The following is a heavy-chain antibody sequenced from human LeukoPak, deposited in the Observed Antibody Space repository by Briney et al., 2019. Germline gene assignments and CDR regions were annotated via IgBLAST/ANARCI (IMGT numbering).Heavy chain of an antibody. CDR2: ISGNSRYI. Sequence: PGGSLRLSCTASGFTFGDYAMSWVRQAPGEGLEWVSSISGNSRYIYYADSVKGRFTISRDNAQNSLFLQMNSLRVEDTAVYYCARGYNWFDPWGQGTLVTVSS. CDR1: GFTFGDYA. J-gene: IGHJ5*02. CDR3: ARGYNWFDP. V-gene: IGHV3-21*04.